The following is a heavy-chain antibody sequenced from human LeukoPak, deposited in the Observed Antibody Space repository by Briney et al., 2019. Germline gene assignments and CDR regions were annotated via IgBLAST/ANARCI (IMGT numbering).Heavy chain of an antibody. CDR1: GYSISSGYY. V-gene: IGHV4-38-2*01. Sequence: SETLSLTCAVSGYSISSGYYWGWIRQPPGKGLEWIGSIYHSGSTYYNPSLKRRVTISVDTSKNQFSLKLSSVTAADTAVYYCARVVVVPAAMSYNWFDPWGQGTLVTVSS. J-gene: IGHJ5*02. CDR3: ARVVVVPAAMSYNWFDP. CDR2: IYHSGST. D-gene: IGHD2-2*01.